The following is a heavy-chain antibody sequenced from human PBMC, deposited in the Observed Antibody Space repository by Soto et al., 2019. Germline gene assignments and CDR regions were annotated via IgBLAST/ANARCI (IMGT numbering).Heavy chain of an antibody. J-gene: IGHJ2*01. CDR1: GGTFSSYA. V-gene: IGHV1-69*01. D-gene: IGHD5-12*01. CDR2: IIPILGTA. Sequence: QVQLVQSGAEVKKPGSSVKVSCKASGGTFSSYAISWVRQAPGQGLEWMGGIIPILGTANYAQKFQGRVTITADESTSTAYMELSSLRAEDTAVYYCARVVERVYGGEYWYFDLWGRGTLVTVSS. CDR3: ARVVERVYGGEYWYFDL.